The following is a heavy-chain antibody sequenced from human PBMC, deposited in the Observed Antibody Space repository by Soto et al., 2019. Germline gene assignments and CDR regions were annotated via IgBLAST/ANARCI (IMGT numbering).Heavy chain of an antibody. CDR2: IYTSGST. Sequence: SETLSLTCTGCGGAISRYYWSWIRQPAGKGLEWIGRIYTSGSTNYNPSLKSRATMSVDTSKNQFSLKLSSFTAADKAVYYWSRASEIAARTGASSFGMDVWGQGTTVTVSS. V-gene: IGHV4-4*07. CDR1: GGAISRYY. D-gene: IGHD6-6*01. CDR3: SRASEIAARTGASSFGMDV. J-gene: IGHJ6*02.